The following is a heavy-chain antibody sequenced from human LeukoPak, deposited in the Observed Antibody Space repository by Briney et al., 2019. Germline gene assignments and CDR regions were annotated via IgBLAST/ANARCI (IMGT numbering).Heavy chain of an antibody. D-gene: IGHD6-13*01. V-gene: IGHV1-69*06. CDR2: IIPIFGTA. CDR1: GGTFSNYA. CDR3: ARIGIAAAGLGV. Sequence: ASVKVSCKASGGTFSNYAISWVRQAPGQGLEWMGGIIPIFGTANYAQKFRGRVTITADKSTRTAYMELSSLRSEDTAVYYCARIGIAAAGLGVWGQGTLVTVSS. J-gene: IGHJ4*02.